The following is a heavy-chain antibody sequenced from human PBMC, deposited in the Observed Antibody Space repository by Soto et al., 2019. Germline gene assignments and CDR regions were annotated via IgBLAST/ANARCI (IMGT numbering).Heavy chain of an antibody. D-gene: IGHD2-21*01. CDR2: IKEDGSEK. V-gene: IGHV3-7*03. CDR3: AKDVIPPPI. J-gene: IGHJ6*02. Sequence: PGGSLRLSCAASGFTFSRFWMSWVRQAPGKGLEWVANIKEDGSEKYYVDSVKGRFTISRDNSKNTLYLQMNSLRAEDTAVYYCAKDVIPPPIWGQGTTVTVSS. CDR1: GFTFSRFW.